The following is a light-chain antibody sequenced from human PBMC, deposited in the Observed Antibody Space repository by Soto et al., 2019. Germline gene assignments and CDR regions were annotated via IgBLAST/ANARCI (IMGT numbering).Light chain of an antibody. CDR3: QQYNSQTLDPT. V-gene: IGKV1-5*03. CDR2: KAS. Sequence: DIQMTQSPSTLSASVGDRVTITCRASQSISSRLAWYQQKPGKAPKLLIYKASSLESGVPSRFSGSGSGTEFTLTISSLQTDDFATYYCQQYNSQTLDPTFGQGTKVEIK. J-gene: IGKJ1*01. CDR1: QSISSR.